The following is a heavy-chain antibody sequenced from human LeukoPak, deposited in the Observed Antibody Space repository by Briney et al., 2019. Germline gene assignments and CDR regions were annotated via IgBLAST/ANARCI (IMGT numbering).Heavy chain of an antibody. Sequence: ASVKVSCKASGYTFTAYYIHWVRQAPGQGLEWMGWIDTNTGATKYAQKFQGRVTITRDTSTGTAYMELSSLISGDTALYYCASEAFCAGGSCNVQRVASWGPGTLVTISS. CDR2: IDTNTGAT. D-gene: IGHD2-8*02. V-gene: IGHV1-2*02. CDR1: GYTFTAYY. CDR3: ASEAFCAGGSCNVQRVAS. J-gene: IGHJ4*02.